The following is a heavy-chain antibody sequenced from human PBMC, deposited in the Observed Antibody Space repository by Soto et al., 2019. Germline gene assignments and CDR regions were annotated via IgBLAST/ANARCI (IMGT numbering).Heavy chain of an antibody. J-gene: IGHJ4*02. Sequence: QVQLVESGGDVVQPGRSLRLSCVASGFTFSRFGMHWVRQASGKGLEWVAGIWYDGSNRLYAESGRGRFTISRDDSKNTLYLQRISLSAEDTAVYYCARGYSRGYYPGHFDYWGQGTLVTVSS. CDR3: ARGYSRGYYPGHFDY. CDR1: GFTFSRFG. CDR2: IWYDGSNR. D-gene: IGHD3-22*01. V-gene: IGHV3-33*01.